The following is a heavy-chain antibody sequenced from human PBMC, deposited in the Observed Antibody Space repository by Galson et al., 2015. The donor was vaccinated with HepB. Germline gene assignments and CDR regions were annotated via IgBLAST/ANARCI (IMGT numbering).Heavy chain of an antibody. CDR3: ARDPRSYCSSTSCYPGGWFDP. V-gene: IGHV1-46*01. CDR1: GYTFTSYY. J-gene: IGHJ5*02. D-gene: IGHD2-2*01. Sequence: SVKVSCKASGYTFTSYYMHWVRQAPGQGLEWMGIINPSGGSTSYAQKFQGRVTMTRDTSTSTVYMELSSLRSEDTAVYYCARDPRSYCSSTSCYPGGWFDPWGQGT. CDR2: INPSGGST.